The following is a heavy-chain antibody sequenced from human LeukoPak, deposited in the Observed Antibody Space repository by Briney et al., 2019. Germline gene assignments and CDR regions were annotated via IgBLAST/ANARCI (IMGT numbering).Heavy chain of an antibody. J-gene: IGHJ4*02. CDR2: ISAYNGNT. V-gene: IGHV1-18*01. CDR3: ARDGEYSSPPGYVDY. D-gene: IGHD6-6*01. Sequence: ISAYNGNTNYAQKLQGRVTMTTDTSTSTAYMELRSLRSDDTAVYYCARDGEYSSPPGYVDYWGQGTLVTVSS.